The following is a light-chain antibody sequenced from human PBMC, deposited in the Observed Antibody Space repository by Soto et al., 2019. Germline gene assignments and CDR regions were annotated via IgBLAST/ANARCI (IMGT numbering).Light chain of an antibody. V-gene: IGLV1-44*01. Sequence: QSVLTQPPSASGTPGQRVTISCSGGSSNIGTNAVNWYQQLPGTAPKLLIYNNNQRPSGVPDRFSGSKSGTSASLAISGFQSEDEADYYCAAWDDSLNGYVLGTGTKVTV. CDR2: NNN. CDR3: AAWDDSLNGYV. J-gene: IGLJ1*01. CDR1: SSNIGTNA.